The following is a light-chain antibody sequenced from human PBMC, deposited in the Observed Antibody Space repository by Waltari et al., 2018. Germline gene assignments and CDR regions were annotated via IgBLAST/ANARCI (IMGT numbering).Light chain of an antibody. Sequence: QPALTQPASVSGSPGQSITLSCTGTSSDFGNYNVVAWYQQYPGKAPKCIIYEVSEGPSGVSNLFSGSKSGNTASLTISGLQAEDEADYYCCSYAGGTTYVFGTGTKVTVL. CDR1: SSDFGNYNV. CDR3: CSYAGGTTYV. J-gene: IGLJ1*01. V-gene: IGLV2-23*02. CDR2: EVS.